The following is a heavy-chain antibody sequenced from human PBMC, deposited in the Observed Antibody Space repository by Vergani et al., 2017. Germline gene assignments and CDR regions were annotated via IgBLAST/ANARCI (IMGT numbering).Heavy chain of an antibody. CDR1: GFTFSHYS. J-gene: IGHJ4*02. V-gene: IGHV3-21*01. D-gene: IGHD6-6*01. CDR3: ARRDSSSPALDY. CDR2: ISGNNDDV. Sequence: EVQMVESGGGLVKPGGSLRLSCVASGFTFSHYSMNWVRQAPGKGLEWVSSISGNNDDVYYAGSVKGRFTISRENAKNSLYLQMNGLRAGDTAVYYCARRDSSSPALDYWGQGTLVTVSS.